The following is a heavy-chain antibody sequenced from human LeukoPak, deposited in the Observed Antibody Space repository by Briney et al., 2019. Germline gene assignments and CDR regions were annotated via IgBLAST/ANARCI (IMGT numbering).Heavy chain of an antibody. CDR2: IKQDGSEK. CDR1: GFTFSSHW. CDR3: ARVRDSSGYYLDY. Sequence: GGSLRLSCAASGFTFSSHWMSWVRQAPGKGLEWVANIKQDGSEKYYVDSVKGRFTISSDNAKNSLYLQMNSLRAEDTAVYYCARVRDSSGYYLDYWGQGTLVTVSS. J-gene: IGHJ4*02. D-gene: IGHD3-22*01. V-gene: IGHV3-7*01.